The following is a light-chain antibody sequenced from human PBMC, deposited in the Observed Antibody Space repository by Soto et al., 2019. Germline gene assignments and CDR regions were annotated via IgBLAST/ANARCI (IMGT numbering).Light chain of an antibody. J-gene: IGKJ1*01. CDR1: QSISSW. V-gene: IGKV1-5*01. Sequence: DIQMTQSPSTLSASVGDRVTITCRASQSISSWLAWYQQKPGKAPKLLIYDVSSLGSGVPSRFFGSGSGTEFTLTISSLQPDDFATDCCQQSNAFLTFGEGTKVEIK. CDR2: DVS. CDR3: QQSNAFLT.